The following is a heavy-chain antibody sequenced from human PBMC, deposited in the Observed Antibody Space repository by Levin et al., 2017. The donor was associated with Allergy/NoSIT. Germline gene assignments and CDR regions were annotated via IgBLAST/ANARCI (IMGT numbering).Heavy chain of an antibody. CDR2: IWYDGSNK. Sequence: GESLKISCAASGFTFSSYGMHWVRQAPGKGLEWVAVIWYDGSNKYYADSVKGRFTISRDNSKNTLYLQMNSLRAEDTAVYYCARDHVIVVVPAAPGYWGQGTLVTVSS. D-gene: IGHD2-2*01. V-gene: IGHV3-33*01. CDR1: GFTFSSYG. CDR3: ARDHVIVVVPAAPGY. J-gene: IGHJ4*02.